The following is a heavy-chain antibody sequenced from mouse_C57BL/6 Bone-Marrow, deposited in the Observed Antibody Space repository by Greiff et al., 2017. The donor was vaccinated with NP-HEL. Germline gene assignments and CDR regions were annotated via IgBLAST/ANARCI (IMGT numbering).Heavy chain of an antibody. D-gene: IGHD2-5*01. Sequence: VQLQQSGAELVRPGTSVKMSCKASGYTFTNYWIGWAKQRPGHGLEWIGDIYPGGGYPNYNEKFKGKATLTADKSSSTAYMQFSSLTSEDSAIYYCARSEYSNYLYCFDYGGQGTTLTVSS. CDR2: IYPGGGYP. J-gene: IGHJ2*01. V-gene: IGHV1-63*01. CDR1: GYTFTNYW. CDR3: ARSEYSNYLYCFDY.